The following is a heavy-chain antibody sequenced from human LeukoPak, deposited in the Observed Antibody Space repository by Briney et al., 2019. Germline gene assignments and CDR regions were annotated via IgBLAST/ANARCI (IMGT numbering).Heavy chain of an antibody. Sequence: TGGSLRLSCAASGFTFISYWMHWVRQAPGKGLVWVSGINWNGVSTSYVDSVKGRFTISRDNAKNSLYLQMNSLRAEDTALYYCARALSNYVDYHYYYYMDVWGKGTTVTVSS. CDR1: GFTFISYW. J-gene: IGHJ6*03. CDR3: ARALSNYVDYHYYYYMDV. D-gene: IGHD4-11*01. CDR2: INWNGVST. V-gene: IGHV3-20*04.